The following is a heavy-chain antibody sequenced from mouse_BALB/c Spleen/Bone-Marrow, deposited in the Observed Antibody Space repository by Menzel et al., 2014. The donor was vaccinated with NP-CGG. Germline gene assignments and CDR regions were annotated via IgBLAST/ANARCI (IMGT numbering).Heavy chain of an antibody. V-gene: IGHV1S132*01. CDR1: GYTFTSYW. Sequence: VQLQQSGAELVKPGTSVKLSCKTSGYTFTSYWIQWVKQRPGQGLGWIGEIFPGTDTTYYNEKFKGKATLTTDTSSSTAYMHLNSLTSEDSAVYFCASGPLYAMDYWGQGTSVTVSS. J-gene: IGHJ4*01. CDR2: IFPGTDTT. CDR3: ASGPLYAMDY.